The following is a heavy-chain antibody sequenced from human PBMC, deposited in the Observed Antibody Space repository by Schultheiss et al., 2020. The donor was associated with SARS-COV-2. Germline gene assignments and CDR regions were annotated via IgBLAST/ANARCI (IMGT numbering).Heavy chain of an antibody. CDR3: ARDRSSSGWLAEIDY. CDR2: IGTGGDT. D-gene: IGHD6-19*01. Sequence: GGSLRLSCAASGFTFSSYGMHWVRRAPGKGPEWVSAIGTGGDTYYADSVMGRFTISRDNAKNSLYLQMNSLRAEDTAVYYCARDRSSSGWLAEIDYWGQGTLVTVSS. CDR1: GFTFSSYG. J-gene: IGHJ4*02. V-gene: IGHV3-47*02.